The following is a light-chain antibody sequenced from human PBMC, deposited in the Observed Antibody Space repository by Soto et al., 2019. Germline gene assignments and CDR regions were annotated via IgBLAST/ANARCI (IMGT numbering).Light chain of an antibody. CDR2: EVT. CDR3: KSRTTRNTLV. CDR1: SSDVGGHNY. J-gene: IGLJ3*02. V-gene: IGLV2-14*01. Sequence: QSVLTQPASVSGSPGQSITISCTGTSSDVGGHNYVSWYQQHPGKAPKLIIYEVTHRPSGVSSRFYGSGSGNTASLTISGLQAEDEADYYCKSRTTRNTLVFGGGTKVTVL.